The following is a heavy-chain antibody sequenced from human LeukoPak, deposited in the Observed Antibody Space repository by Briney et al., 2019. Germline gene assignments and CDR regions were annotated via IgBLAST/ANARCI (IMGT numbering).Heavy chain of an antibody. D-gene: IGHD3-9*01. V-gene: IGHV4-39*07. Sequence: PSETLSLTCTVSGGSISSSSYYWSWIRQPPGKGLEWIGEINHSGSTNYNPSLKSRVTISVDTSKNQFSLKLSSVTAADTAVYYCARGIRYFDWLSPFRWFDPWGQGTLVTVSS. J-gene: IGHJ5*02. CDR2: INHSGST. CDR3: ARGIRYFDWLSPFRWFDP. CDR1: GGSISSSSYY.